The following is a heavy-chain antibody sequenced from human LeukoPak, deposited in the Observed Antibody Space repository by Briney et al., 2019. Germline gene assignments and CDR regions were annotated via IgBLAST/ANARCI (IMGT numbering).Heavy chain of an antibody. V-gene: IGHV3-23*01. CDR2: ISGSGGST. Sequence: GGSLRLSCAPSGLTFSSYAMNWVRQAPGKGLEWVSVISGSGGSTYYADSVKGRFTISRDNSKNMLYLQMNSLRAEDTAIYYCAKDEFGGYDYWGQGTLVTVSS. J-gene: IGHJ4*02. CDR3: AKDEFGGYDY. D-gene: IGHD5-12*01. CDR1: GLTFSSYA.